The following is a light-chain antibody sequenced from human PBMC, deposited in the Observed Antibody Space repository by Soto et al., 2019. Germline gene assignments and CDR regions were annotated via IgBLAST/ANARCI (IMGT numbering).Light chain of an antibody. Sequence: QAVVTQPPSASGTPGQRVTISRSGSSSNIGSNYVYWYQQLPGTVPQLLIYRNSERPSGVPDRFSGSKSGTSASLAISGLRSEDEADYYCAAWDDSLSGVVFGGGTKVTVL. V-gene: IGLV1-47*01. CDR1: SSNIGSNY. CDR2: RNS. CDR3: AAWDDSLSGVV. J-gene: IGLJ2*01.